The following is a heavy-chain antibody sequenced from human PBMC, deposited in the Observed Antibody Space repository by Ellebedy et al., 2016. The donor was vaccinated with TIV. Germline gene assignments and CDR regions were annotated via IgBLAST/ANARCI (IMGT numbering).Heavy chain of an antibody. CDR3: AKDRATVTGYDAFDF. V-gene: IGHV3-53*01. Sequence: GGSLRLXXAASGFTVSGHYMSWVRQAPGKGLEWVSLMYPDGSRHYADSVKGRLTISRDNTKNTLFLQMNSLRPEDTAIYYCAKDRATVTGYDAFDFWGQGTMLTVSS. CDR2: MYPDGSR. J-gene: IGHJ3*01. D-gene: IGHD4-17*01. CDR1: GFTVSGHY.